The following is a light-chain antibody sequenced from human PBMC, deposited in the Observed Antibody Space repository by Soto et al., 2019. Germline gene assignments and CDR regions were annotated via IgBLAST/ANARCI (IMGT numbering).Light chain of an antibody. CDR2: DDN. V-gene: IGLV1-51*01. CDR3: GSWDSSLSAYA. CDR1: SSNIGGNS. J-gene: IGLJ1*01. Sequence: QSVLTQPPSVSAAPGQKVTISCSGSSSNIGGNSVSWYQQLPGTAPKLLIYDDNKRPSGIPDRFSGSKSGTSATLGITGFQTGDEADYYCGSWDSSLSAYAFGPGTKV.